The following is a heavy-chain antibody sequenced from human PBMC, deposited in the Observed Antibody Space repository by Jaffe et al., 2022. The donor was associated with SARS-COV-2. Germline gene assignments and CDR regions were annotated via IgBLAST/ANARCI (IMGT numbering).Heavy chain of an antibody. J-gene: IGHJ6*02. CDR2: INSDGSST. V-gene: IGHV3-74*01. CDR1: GFTFSSYW. D-gene: IGHD3-16*02. CDR3: QYRTNYYYGMDV. Sequence: EVQLVESGGGLVQPGGSLRLSCAASGFTFSSYWMHWVRQAPGKGLVWVSRINSDGSSTSYADSVKGRFTISRDNAKNTLYLQMNSLRAEDTAVYYCQYRTNYYYGMDVWGQGTTVTVSS.